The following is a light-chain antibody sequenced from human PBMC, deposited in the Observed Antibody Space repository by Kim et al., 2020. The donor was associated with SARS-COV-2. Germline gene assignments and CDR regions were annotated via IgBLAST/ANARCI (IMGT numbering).Light chain of an antibody. CDR1: QSVSNN. Sequence: EVVMTQSPATLSVSPGERATLSCRASQSVSNNLAWFQQKSGQPPRLLMYMSSTRAAGFPDGFRASGVGTEFTLTVSSLQSEDSAVYFCLQYNNWPYTSGPGTKLEI. CDR2: MSS. J-gene: IGKJ2*01. CDR3: LQYNNWPYT. V-gene: IGKV3-15*01.